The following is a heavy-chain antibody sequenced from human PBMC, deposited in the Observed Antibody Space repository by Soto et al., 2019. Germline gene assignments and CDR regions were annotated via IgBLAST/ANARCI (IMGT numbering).Heavy chain of an antibody. CDR2: ISGSGGST. J-gene: IGHJ4*02. D-gene: IGHD6-13*01. CDR1: GFTFSSYA. CDR3: AKVGVPLFLAAAGTYFDY. V-gene: IGHV3-23*01. Sequence: PGGSLRLSCAASGFTFSSYAMSWVRQAPGKGLEWVSAISGSGGSTYYADSVKGRFTISRDNSKNTLYLQMNSLRAEDTAVYYCAKVGVPLFLAAAGTYFDYWGQGTLVTVSS.